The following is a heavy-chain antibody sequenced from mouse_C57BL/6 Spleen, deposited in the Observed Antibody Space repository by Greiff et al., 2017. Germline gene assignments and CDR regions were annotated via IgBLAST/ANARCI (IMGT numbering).Heavy chain of an antibody. D-gene: IGHD1-1*01. CDR3: ARGAYGSSYWFAY. CDR1: GYTFTDYN. CDR2: INPHNGGT. Sequence: EVQLQQSGPELVKPGASVKMSCKASGYTFTDYNMHWVKQSHGKSLEWIGYINPHNGGTSYNQKFKGKATLTVNKSSSTAYLELRSLTSEDSAVYYCARGAYGSSYWFAYWGQGTLVTVSA. V-gene: IGHV1-22*01. J-gene: IGHJ3*01.